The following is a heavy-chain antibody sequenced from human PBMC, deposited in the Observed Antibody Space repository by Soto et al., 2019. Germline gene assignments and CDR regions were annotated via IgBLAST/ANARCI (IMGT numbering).Heavy chain of an antibody. D-gene: IGHD1-26*01. V-gene: IGHV3-21*06. CDR3: ARDLVGVTY. CDR1: GFTFSSYS. J-gene: IGHJ4*02. CDR2: ISSSSNYI. Sequence: EVQLVESGGGLVKPGGSLRLSWAASGFTFSSYSMNWVRQAPGKGLEWVSSISSSSNYIYYADSVKGRFTISRDNAKNSLYLQMNSLRAEDTAVYYCARDLVGVTYWGQGTLVTVSS.